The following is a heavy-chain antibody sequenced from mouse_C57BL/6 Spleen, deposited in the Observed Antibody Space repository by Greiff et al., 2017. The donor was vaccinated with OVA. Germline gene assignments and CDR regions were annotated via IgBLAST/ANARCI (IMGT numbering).Heavy chain of an antibody. CDR3: ARDLGRDYYAMDY. CDR1: GYTFTDYN. D-gene: IGHD4-1*01. V-gene: IGHV1-18*01. J-gene: IGHJ4*01. CDR2: INPNNGGT. Sequence: VQLQQSGPELVKPGASVKIPCKASGYTFTDYNMDWVKQSHGKSLEWIGDINPNNGGTIYNQKFKGKATLTVDKSSSTAYMELRSLTSEDTAVYYCARDLGRDYYAMDYWGQGTSVTVSS.